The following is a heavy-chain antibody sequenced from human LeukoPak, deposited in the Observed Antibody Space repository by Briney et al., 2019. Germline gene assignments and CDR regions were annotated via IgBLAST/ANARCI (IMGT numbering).Heavy chain of an antibody. D-gene: IGHD3-9*01. CDR3: ARGAYDILTGYYRGMTVGYFDY. Sequence: KPSQTLSLNCTVSGGSISSGDYYWSWIRQPPGKGLEWLGYMYHSGSTYYNPSLKSRVTISVDRSKNQFSLKLSSVTAADTAVYYCARGAYDILTGYYRGMTVGYFDYWGQGTLVTVSS. J-gene: IGHJ4*02. V-gene: IGHV4-30-2*01. CDR2: MYHSGST. CDR1: GGSISSGDYY.